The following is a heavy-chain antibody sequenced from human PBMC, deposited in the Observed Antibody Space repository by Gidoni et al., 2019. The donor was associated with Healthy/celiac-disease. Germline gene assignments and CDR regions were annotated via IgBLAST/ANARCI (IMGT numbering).Heavy chain of an antibody. D-gene: IGHD3-16*02. CDR1: GFPFSSYE. CDR2: ISSSGSTI. CDR3: ARDRVWGSYRGPVDY. Sequence: EVQLVESGGGLVQPGGSLRLSCAASGFPFSSYEMNWVRQAPGKGLGWVSYISSSGSTIYYADSVKGRFTISRDNAKNSLYLQMNSLRAEDTAVYYCARDRVWGSYRGPVDYWGQGTLVTVSS. V-gene: IGHV3-48*03. J-gene: IGHJ4*02.